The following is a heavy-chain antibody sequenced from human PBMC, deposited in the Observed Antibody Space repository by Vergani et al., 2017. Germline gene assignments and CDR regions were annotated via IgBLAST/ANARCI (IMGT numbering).Heavy chain of an antibody. CDR3: ARGGEYSSYPQSTRGYYFDC. V-gene: IGHV4-39*07. CDR2: IYYSGSA. CDR1: GGSISSSSYY. D-gene: IGHD6-6*01. J-gene: IGHJ4*02. Sequence: QLQLQESGPGLVKPSETLSLTCTVSGGSISSSSYYWGWIRQPPGKGLEWIGSIYYSGSAYYNPSLKSRVTISVDTSKNQFSLKLTSVTAADTAVYYCARGGEYSSYPQSTRGYYFDCWGQGTLVTVSS.